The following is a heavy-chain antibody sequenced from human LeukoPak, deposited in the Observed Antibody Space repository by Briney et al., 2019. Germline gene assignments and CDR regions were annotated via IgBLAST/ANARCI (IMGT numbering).Heavy chain of an antibody. J-gene: IGHJ4*02. Sequence: PSETLSLTCTVSGGSFSSYYWSWIRQPPGKGLEWIGYIYYSGNTNYNPSLKSRVTISIDTSKNQSSLKVSSVTAADTAVYFCARVLVSDYGDYFDFWAQGTLVTVSS. D-gene: IGHD4-17*01. CDR1: GGSFSSYY. V-gene: IGHV4-59*01. CDR3: ARVLVSDYGDYFDF. CDR2: IYYSGNT.